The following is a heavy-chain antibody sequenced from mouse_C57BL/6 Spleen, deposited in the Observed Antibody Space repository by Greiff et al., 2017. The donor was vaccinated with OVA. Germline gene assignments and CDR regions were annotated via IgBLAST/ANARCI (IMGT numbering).Heavy chain of an antibody. CDR2: IDPSDSYT. CDR1: GYTFTSYW. Sequence: QVQLQQPGAELVMPGASVKLSCKASGYTFTSYWMHWVKQRPGPGLEWIGEIDPSDSYTNYNQKFKGKSTLTVDKSSSTAYMQLSSLTSEDSAVYYCARSGNWDGAWFAYWGQGTLVTVSA. V-gene: IGHV1-69*01. J-gene: IGHJ3*01. CDR3: ARSGNWDGAWFAY. D-gene: IGHD4-1*01.